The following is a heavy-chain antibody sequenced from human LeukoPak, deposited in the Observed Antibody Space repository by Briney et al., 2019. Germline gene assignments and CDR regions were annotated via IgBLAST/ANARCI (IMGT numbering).Heavy chain of an antibody. CDR3: AKSDCSYISCYVLDY. J-gene: IGHJ4*02. Sequence: PGGSLRLSRAASGFTFSSYAMSWVRQAPGKGLEWVSAISGSGSTTYYADSVKGRFTISRDSSKKTLYLQMNILRAEDTAVYYCAKSDCSYISCYVLDYWGQGTQVTVSS. CDR1: GFTFSSYA. CDR2: ISGSGSTT. D-gene: IGHD2-2*01. V-gene: IGHV3-23*01.